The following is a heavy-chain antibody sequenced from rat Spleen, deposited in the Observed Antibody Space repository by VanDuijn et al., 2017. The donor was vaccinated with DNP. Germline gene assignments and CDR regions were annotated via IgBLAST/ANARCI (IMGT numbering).Heavy chain of an antibody. V-gene: IGHV5S23*01. CDR3: AKPWYGGFDY. CDR1: GFTFSDYD. CDR2: INSVGVVT. D-gene: IGHD1-11*01. Sequence: EVQLVGSGGGLVQSGRSLKLSCAGSGFTFSDYDMAWVRQAPTKGLEWVAAINSVGVVTYYRHTVKGRFTVSRDNRKSFLYLQMDSLRSEDTATYYCAKPWYGGFDYWGQGVMVTVSP. J-gene: IGHJ2*01.